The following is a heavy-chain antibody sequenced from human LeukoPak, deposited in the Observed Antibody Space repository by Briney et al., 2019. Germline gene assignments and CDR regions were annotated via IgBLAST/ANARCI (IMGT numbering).Heavy chain of an antibody. D-gene: IGHD2-2*01. Sequence: ETLSLTCAVYGGSFSGYYWSWIRQPPGKGLEWIGEINHSGSTNYNPSLKSRVTISVDTPKNQFSLKLCSVTAADTAVYYCARAPLEQYCSSTSCTGAYYYYYGMDVWGQGTTVTVSS. J-gene: IGHJ6*02. CDR3: ARAPLEQYCSSTSCTGAYYYYYGMDV. CDR2: INHSGST. CDR1: GGSFSGYY. V-gene: IGHV4-34*01.